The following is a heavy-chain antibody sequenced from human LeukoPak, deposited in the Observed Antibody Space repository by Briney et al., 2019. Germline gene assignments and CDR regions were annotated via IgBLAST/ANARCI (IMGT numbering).Heavy chain of an antibody. D-gene: IGHD6-13*01. CDR1: GFTFSSYG. J-gene: IGHJ4*02. V-gene: IGHV3-33*01. CDR2: IWYDGSNK. CDR3: ARECSSSWYVAFDY. Sequence: GGSLRLSCAASGFTFSSYGMHWVRQAPGKGLEWVAVIWYDGSNKYYADSVKGRFTISRENSKNTLYLQMNSLRAEDTAVYYCARECSSSWYVAFDYWGQGTLVTVSS.